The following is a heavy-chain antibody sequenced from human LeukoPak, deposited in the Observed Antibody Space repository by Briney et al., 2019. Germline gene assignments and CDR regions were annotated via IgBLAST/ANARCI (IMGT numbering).Heavy chain of an antibody. J-gene: IGHJ5*02. CDR1: GGTFSYYA. V-gene: IGHV1-69*05. CDR3: AREGGGLGGFDP. D-gene: IGHD2-15*01. Sequence: SVKVSCKASGGTFSYYAISWVRQAPGQGLEWMGGIIPMFGTANYAQKFQGRVTMTRDTSTSTVYMELSSLRSEDTAVYYCAREGGGLGGFDPWGQGTLVTVSS. CDR2: IIPMFGTA.